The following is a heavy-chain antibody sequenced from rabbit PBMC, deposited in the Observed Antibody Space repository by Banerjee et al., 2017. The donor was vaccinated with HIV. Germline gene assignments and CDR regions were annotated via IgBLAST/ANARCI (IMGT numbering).Heavy chain of an antibody. CDR1: GFTISSSYW. CDR2: IYAGSSDST. D-gene: IGHD1-1*01. CDR3: ARDSIVNAGSFTL. V-gene: IGHV1S45*01. J-gene: IGHJ4*01. Sequence: QEQLEESGGDLVKPEGSLTLTCTASGFTISSSYWICWVRQAPGKGLEWIACIYAGSSDSTYYASWAKGRFTISKTSSTTVTLQMTSLTAADTATYFCARDSIVNAGSFTLWGPGTLVTVS.